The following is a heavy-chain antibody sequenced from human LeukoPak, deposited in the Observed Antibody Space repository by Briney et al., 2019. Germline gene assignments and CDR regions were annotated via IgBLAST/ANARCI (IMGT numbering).Heavy chain of an antibody. CDR2: INPNSGGT. CDR3: ARDRSIAAAGTVTGY. CDR1: GYTFTGYY. Sequence: ASVKVSCKASGYTFTGYYMHWVRQAPGQGLEWMGCINPNSGGTNYAQKFQGRVTLTRDTSISTAHMELSRLRSDDTAVYYCARDRSIAAAGTVTGYWGQGTLVTVSS. J-gene: IGHJ4*02. D-gene: IGHD6-13*01. V-gene: IGHV1-2*02.